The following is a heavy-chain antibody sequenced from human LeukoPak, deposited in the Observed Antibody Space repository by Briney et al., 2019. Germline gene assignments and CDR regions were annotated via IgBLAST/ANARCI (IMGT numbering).Heavy chain of an antibody. CDR2: ISYDGSNK. CDR3: AKDPSGYSSWLIFDY. V-gene: IGHV3-30*18. Sequence: GGSLRLSCAASGFTFSSYGMHWVRQAPGKGLEWVAVISYDGSNKYYADSVKGRFTISRDNSKNTLYLQMNSLRAEDTAVYYCAKDPSGYSSWLIFDYWGQGTLVTVSS. CDR1: GFTFSSYG. D-gene: IGHD6-13*01. J-gene: IGHJ4*02.